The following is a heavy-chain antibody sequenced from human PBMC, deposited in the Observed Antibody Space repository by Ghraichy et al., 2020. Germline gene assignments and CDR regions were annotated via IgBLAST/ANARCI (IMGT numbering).Heavy chain of an antibody. J-gene: IGHJ6*02. CDR3: ARGCPAAGTLTYYYYYGMDV. Sequence: GGSLRLSCAASGFTVSSNYMSWVRQAPGKGLEWVSIIYSDGSTYYADSVKGRFTISRHNSKNTVYLQMNSLRTEGTAVYYCARGCPAAGTLTYYYYYGMDVWGQGTTVTVSS. CDR1: GFTVSSNY. D-gene: IGHD1-7*01. CDR2: IYSDGST. V-gene: IGHV3-53*04.